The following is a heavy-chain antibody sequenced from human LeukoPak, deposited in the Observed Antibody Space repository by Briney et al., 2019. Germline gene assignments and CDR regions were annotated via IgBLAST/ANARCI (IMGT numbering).Heavy chain of an antibody. Sequence: SVTVSCKASGGTFSSYAISWVRQAPGQGVEWMGGIIPIFGTANYAQKFQGRVTITTDESTSTAYMELSSLRSEDTAVYYCALGLGYCTNGVCTGDAFDIWGQGTMVTVSS. V-gene: IGHV1-69*05. CDR3: ALGLGYCTNGVCTGDAFDI. J-gene: IGHJ3*02. D-gene: IGHD2-8*01. CDR2: IIPIFGTA. CDR1: GGTFSSYA.